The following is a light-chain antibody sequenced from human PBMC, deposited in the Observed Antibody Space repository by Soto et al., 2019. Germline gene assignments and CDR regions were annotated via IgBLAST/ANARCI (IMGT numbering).Light chain of an antibody. Sequence: DIQMSQSPSSLSASVGDRVTITCRSSQDIGNYLAWYQQQPGKVPQLLIYGASTLQSGVPSRFSGSGSGTDFTLTISSLQPEDVATYYCQKYNSGPWTFGQGTKVEIK. CDR2: GAS. CDR1: QDIGNY. J-gene: IGKJ1*01. CDR3: QKYNSGPWT. V-gene: IGKV1-27*01.